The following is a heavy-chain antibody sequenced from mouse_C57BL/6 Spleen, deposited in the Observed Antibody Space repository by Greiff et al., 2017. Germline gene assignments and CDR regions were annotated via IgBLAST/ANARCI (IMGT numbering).Heavy chain of an antibody. V-gene: IGHV5-17*01. D-gene: IGHD2-2*01. Sequence: EVQRVESGGGLVKPGGSLKLSCAASGFTFSDYGMHWVRQAPEKGLEWVAYISSGSSTIYYADTVKGRFTISRDNAKNTMFLQMTSLRSEDTAMYYCASPLCYGYAGYFGCWGPGTTL. CDR2: ISSGSSTI. J-gene: IGHJ2*01. CDR3: ASPLCYGYAGYFGC. CDR1: GFTFSDYG.